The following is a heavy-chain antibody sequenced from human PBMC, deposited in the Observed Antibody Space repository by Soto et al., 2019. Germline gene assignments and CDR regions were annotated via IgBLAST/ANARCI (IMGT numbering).Heavy chain of an antibody. J-gene: IGHJ4*02. Sequence: SETLSLTCAVSGGSISSGGYSWSWIRQPPGKGLEWIGYIYHSGSTYYNPSLKSRVTISVDRSKNQFSLKLSSVTAADTAVYYCAREDDSSGYYIDYWGQGTLVTVSS. CDR1: GGSISSGGYS. V-gene: IGHV4-30-2*01. CDR3: AREDDSSGYYIDY. D-gene: IGHD3-22*01. CDR2: IYHSGST.